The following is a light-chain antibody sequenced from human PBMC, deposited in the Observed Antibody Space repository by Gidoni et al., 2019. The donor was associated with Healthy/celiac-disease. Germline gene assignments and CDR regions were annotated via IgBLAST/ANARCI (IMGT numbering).Light chain of an antibody. V-gene: IGKV1-5*01. CDR1: QSISSW. J-gene: IGKJ2*01. CDR3: QQYNSYSP. CDR2: DAS. Sequence: DIQMTQSPSTLSASVGDRVTITCRASQSISSWLAWYQQKPGKAPKLLIYDASSLESGVPSRFGGSGSGTEFTLTISSLQPDDFATYYFQQYNSYSPFGQGTKLEIK.